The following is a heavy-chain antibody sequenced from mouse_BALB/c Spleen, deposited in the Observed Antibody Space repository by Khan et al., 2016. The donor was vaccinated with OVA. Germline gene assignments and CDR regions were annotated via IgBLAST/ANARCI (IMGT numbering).Heavy chain of an antibody. CDR1: CYTFINYW. Sequence: QVQLQQSGAQLAKPGASVKMSCKASCYTFINYWMNWVKQRPGQGLEWIGYINPTTGYIEYNLKFKDKATLTADKSSSTAHMQLSSLTSEDAAIYYCARRSLRWDFDYWGQGTTLTVSS. CDR3: ARRSLRWDFDY. D-gene: IGHD1-1*01. J-gene: IGHJ2*01. CDR2: INPTTGYI. V-gene: IGHV1-7*01.